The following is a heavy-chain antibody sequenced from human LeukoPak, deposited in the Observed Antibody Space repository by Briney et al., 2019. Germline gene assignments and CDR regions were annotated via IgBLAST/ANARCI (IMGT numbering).Heavy chain of an antibody. CDR3: AKPYYYDSSGYYYYYYMDV. D-gene: IGHD3-22*01. Sequence: GGSLRLSCASSGFTFSSYAMSWVRQAPGKGLEWVSAISGSGGSTYYADSVKGRFTISRDNSKHTLYLQMNSLRAEDTAVYYCAKPYYYDSSGYYYYYYMDVWGKGTTVTVSS. CDR1: GFTFSSYA. V-gene: IGHV3-23*01. CDR2: ISGSGGST. J-gene: IGHJ6*03.